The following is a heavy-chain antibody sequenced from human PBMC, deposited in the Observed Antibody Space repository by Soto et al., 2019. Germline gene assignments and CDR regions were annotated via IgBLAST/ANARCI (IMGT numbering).Heavy chain of an antibody. CDR3: AKDFRGYSSGWILSYFDY. J-gene: IGHJ4*02. CDR2: IYHSGST. D-gene: IGHD6-19*01. Sequence: SETLSLTCTVSGGSVSSGSYYWSWIRQPPGKGLEWIGYIYHSGSTYYNPSLKSRVTISVDRSKNQFSLKLSSVTAADTAVYYCAKDFRGYSSGWILSYFDYWGQGTLVTVSS. CDR1: GGSVSSGSYY. V-gene: IGHV4-61*01.